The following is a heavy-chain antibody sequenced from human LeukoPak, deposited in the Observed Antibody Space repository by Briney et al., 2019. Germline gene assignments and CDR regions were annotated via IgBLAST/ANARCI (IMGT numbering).Heavy chain of an antibody. CDR3: ARDRVRFGVVGSPAYDV. CDR2: ISYDGSNK. CDR1: GFTFSSYA. D-gene: IGHD3-3*01. J-gene: IGHJ6*04. V-gene: IGHV3-30*04. Sequence: GGSLRLSCAASGFTFSSYAMHWVRQAPGKGLEWVAVISYDGSNKYYADSVKGRFTISRDNSKNTLYLQMSSLRAEDTAVYYCARDRVRFGVVGSPAYDVWGKGTTVTVSS.